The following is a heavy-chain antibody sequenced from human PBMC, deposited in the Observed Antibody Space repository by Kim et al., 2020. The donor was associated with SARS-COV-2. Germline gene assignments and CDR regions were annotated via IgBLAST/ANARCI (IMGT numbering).Heavy chain of an antibody. CDR2: ISYDGSNK. CDR3: AKDLESGGYGEDY. V-gene: IGHV3-30*18. Sequence: GGSLRLSCAASGFTFSSYGMHWVRQAPGKGLEWVAVISYDGSNKYYADSVKGRFTISRDNSKNTLYLQMNSLRAEDTAVYYCAKDLESGGYGEDYWGQGTLVTVSS. J-gene: IGHJ4*02. D-gene: IGHD5-12*01. CDR1: GFTFSSYG.